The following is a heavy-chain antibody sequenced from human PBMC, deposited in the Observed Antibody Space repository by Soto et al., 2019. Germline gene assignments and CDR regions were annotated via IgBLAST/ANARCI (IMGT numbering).Heavy chain of an antibody. CDR3: AKDLGVWFGDRNYYYYYGMDV. CDR1: GFTFSSYG. J-gene: IGHJ6*02. D-gene: IGHD3-10*01. V-gene: IGHV3-30*18. Sequence: GGSLRLSCAASGFTFSSYGMHWVRQAPGKGLEWVAVISYDGSNKYYADSVKGRFTISRDNSKNTLYLQMNSLRAEDTAVYYCAKDLGVWFGDRNYYYYYGMDVRGQGTTVTVSS. CDR2: ISYDGSNK.